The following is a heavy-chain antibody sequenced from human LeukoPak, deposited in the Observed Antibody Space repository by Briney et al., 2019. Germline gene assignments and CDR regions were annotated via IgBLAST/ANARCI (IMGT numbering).Heavy chain of an antibody. CDR2: IYSGGST. J-gene: IGHJ4*02. V-gene: IGHV3-66*01. CDR3: AREGRAVAGYFDY. D-gene: IGHD6-19*01. CDR1: GFTVSSNY. Sequence: GGSLRLSCAASGFTVSSNYMSWVRQAPGKGLEWVSVIYSGGSTYYADSVKGRFTISRDNSKNTLYLQMNSLRAEDTAVYYCAREGRAVAGYFDYWGQGTLVTVSS.